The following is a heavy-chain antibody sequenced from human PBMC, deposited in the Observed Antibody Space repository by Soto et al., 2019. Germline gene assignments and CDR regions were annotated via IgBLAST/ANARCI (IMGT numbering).Heavy chain of an antibody. CDR2: IIPIFGTA. J-gene: IGHJ6*02. CDR1: GGTFSSYA. CDR3: ASVETQWYYYGMDV. V-gene: IGHV1-69*12. D-gene: IGHD6-19*01. Sequence: QVQLVQSGAEVKKPGSSVKVSCKASGGTFSSYAISWVRQAPGQGLEWMGGIIPIFGTADYAQKFQGRVTIPANESKSTAYMELSSLRSEDTAVYYCASVETQWYYYGMDVWGQGTTVTVSS.